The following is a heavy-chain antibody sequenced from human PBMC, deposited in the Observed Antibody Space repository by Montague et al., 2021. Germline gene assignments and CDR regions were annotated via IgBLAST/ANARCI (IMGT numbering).Heavy chain of an antibody. CDR1: GFTFSNYW. D-gene: IGHD2-21*01. J-gene: IGHJ4*02. CDR3: ARDQGQGYCGGDCYVGLDY. V-gene: IGHV3-7*01. Sequence: SLGLSCAASGFTFSNYWMSWVRQAPGKGLEWVANIKQDGSEKHYVDPVKGRFTISRDNAKNSLYLQMNSLRAEDTAVYFCARDQGQGYCGGDCYVGLDYWGQGTLVTVSS. CDR2: IKQDGSEK.